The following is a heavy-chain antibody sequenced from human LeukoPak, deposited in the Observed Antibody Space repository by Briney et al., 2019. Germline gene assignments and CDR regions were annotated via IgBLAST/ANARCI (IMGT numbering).Heavy chain of an antibody. Sequence: GGPVRLSCAASGFTFSSYAMHWVRQAPGKGLEYVSAIGSNGGSTYYANSVKGRFTISRDNSKNTLYLQMGSLRAEDVAVYYCARGPDLYCSSTSCYASDYWGQGTLVTVCS. CDR3: ARGPDLYCSSTSCYASDY. J-gene: IGHJ4*02. CDR1: GFTFSSYA. D-gene: IGHD2-2*01. V-gene: IGHV3-64*01. CDR2: IGSNGGST.